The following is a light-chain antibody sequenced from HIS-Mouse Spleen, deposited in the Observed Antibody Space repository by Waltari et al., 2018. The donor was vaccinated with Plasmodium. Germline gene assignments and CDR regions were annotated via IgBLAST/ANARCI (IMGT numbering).Light chain of an antibody. J-gene: IGLJ1*01. CDR1: SSDVGGYNY. V-gene: IGLV2-11*01. CDR3: CSYAGSYTYV. CDR2: DVS. Sequence: QSALTQPRSVSGSPGQSVTISCTGTSSDVGGYNYLSWYQQHPGKAPNLMIYDVSKRPSGVPDRFSGSKSGNTASLTISGLQAEDEADYYCCSYAGSYTYVFGTGTKVTVL.